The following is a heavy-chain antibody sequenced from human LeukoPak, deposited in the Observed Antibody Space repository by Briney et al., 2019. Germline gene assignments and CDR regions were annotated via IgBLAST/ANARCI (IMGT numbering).Heavy chain of an antibody. CDR3: ARKRGYRYGSFDY. D-gene: IGHD5-18*01. CDR2: INPNSGGT. V-gene: IGHV1/OR15-1*04. CDR1: GYIFTDYY. J-gene: IGHJ4*02. Sequence: ASVKVSCKASGYIFTDYYMHWVRQAPGQELGWMGRINPNSGGTNYAQKFQGRVTMTRDMSTSTVYMELSSLRSEDTAVYYCARKRGYRYGSFDYWGQGTLVTVSS.